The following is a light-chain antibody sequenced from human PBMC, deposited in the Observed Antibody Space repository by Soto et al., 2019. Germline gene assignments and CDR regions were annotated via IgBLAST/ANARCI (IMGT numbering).Light chain of an antibody. V-gene: IGLV1-51*01. CDR2: YNN. J-gene: IGLJ2*01. CDR3: GTWDSSLSAVV. CDR1: SSNIGNNY. Sequence: QSVLTQPPSVSASPGQKVTISCSGSSSNIGNNYLAWYQQLPGTAPKLLIYYNNKQPSGIPDRFSGSKSGTSATLGITGLQTGDEADYYCGTWDSSLSAVVFGGGTKLTVL.